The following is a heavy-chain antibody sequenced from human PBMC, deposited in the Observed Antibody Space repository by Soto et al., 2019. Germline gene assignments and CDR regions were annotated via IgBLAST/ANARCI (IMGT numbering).Heavy chain of an antibody. V-gene: IGHV1-18*01. D-gene: IGHD3-22*01. CDR3: ARAVPNYYDSSGSFDY. J-gene: IGHJ4*02. Sequence: ASVKVSCKASGYTFTSYGISRVRQAPGQGLEWMGWISAYNGNTNYAQKLQGRVTMTTDTSTSTAYMELRSLRSDDTAVYYCARAVPNYYDSSGSFDYWGQGTLVTVSS. CDR1: GYTFTSYG. CDR2: ISAYNGNT.